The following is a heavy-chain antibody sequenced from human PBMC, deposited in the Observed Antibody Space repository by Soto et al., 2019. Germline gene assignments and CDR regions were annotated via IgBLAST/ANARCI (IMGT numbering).Heavy chain of an antibody. D-gene: IGHD3-22*01. Sequence: QLQLQESGPGLVKPSETLSLTCTVSGGSISSSSYYWGWIRQPPGKGLEWIGSIYYSGSTYYNPSLKSRVTISVDTSKNQFSLKLSSVTAADTAVYYCARRDYYDRRDAFDIWGQGIMVTVSS. J-gene: IGHJ3*02. V-gene: IGHV4-39*01. CDR3: ARRDYYDRRDAFDI. CDR2: IYYSGST. CDR1: GGSISSSSYY.